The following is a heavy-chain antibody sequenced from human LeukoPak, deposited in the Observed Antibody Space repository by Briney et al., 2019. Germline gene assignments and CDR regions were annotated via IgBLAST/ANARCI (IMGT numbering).Heavy chain of an antibody. CDR2: IAYEDGRNE. J-gene: IGHJ4*02. V-gene: IGHV3-30*18. D-gene: IGHD3-10*01. Sequence: GRSLRLSCAASGFTFRSYVMHWVRQAPGKGLEWVAAIAYEDGRNEYYADSVKGRFTISRDNSKNTVYLQMNSLRAEDTAVYYCAKERPEEYYGSGSYFDYWGQGTLVTVSS. CDR3: AKERPEEYYGSGSYFDY. CDR1: GFTFRSYV.